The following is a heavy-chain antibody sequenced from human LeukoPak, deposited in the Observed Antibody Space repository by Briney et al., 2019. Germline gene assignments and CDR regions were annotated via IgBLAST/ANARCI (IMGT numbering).Heavy chain of an antibody. CDR1: GGSFSGYY. CDR3: ARVPNDSIDY. Sequence: SETLSLTCAVYGGSFSGYYWSWIRKPPGKGLEWIGEINHSGSTNYNPSLKSRVTISVDTSKNQFSLKLSSVTAADTAVYYCARVPNDSIDYWGQGTLVTVSS. CDR2: INHSGST. D-gene: IGHD3-22*01. V-gene: IGHV4-34*01. J-gene: IGHJ4*02.